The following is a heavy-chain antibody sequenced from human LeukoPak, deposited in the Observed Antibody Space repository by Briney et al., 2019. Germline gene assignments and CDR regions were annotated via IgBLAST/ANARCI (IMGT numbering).Heavy chain of an antibody. D-gene: IGHD6-6*01. V-gene: IGHV5-51*01. CDR2: IYPGDSDT. J-gene: IGHJ4*02. Sequence: GESLKISCKGSGYSFTTYWIGWVRQMPGKGLEWMGMIYPGDSDTRYSPSFQGQVTISADKSISTAYLQWSSLKASDTAMYYCARRRIAALDCCGQGTLVTGSS. CDR3: ARRRIAALDC. CDR1: GYSFTTYW.